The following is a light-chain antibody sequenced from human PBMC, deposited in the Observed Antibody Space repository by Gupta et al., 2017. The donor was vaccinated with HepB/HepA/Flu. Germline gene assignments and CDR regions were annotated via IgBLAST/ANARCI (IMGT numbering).Light chain of an antibody. CDR3: QCVKESPPIT. J-gene: IGKJ4*01. Sequence: EIVMMQSPATVSVSPGERATLSCRASQSVRSNLVWYQQKPGQAPRLLIYGASTSAPGIPARYSGSGNGTGSTLTMSIRKLEAFAVYFSQCVKESPPITFGRGTRLEIK. V-gene: IGKV3-15*01. CDR2: GAS. CDR1: QSVRSN.